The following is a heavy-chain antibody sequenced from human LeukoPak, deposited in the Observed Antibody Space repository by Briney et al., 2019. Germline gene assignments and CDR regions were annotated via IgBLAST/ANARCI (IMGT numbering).Heavy chain of an antibody. V-gene: IGHV1-69*06. J-gene: IGHJ3*02. CDR1: GGTFSSYA. CDR3: ARDFREYGDYHEVYDAFDI. CDR2: IIPIFGTA. D-gene: IGHD4-17*01. Sequence: GASVTVSCKASGGTFSSYAISWVRQAPGQGLEWMGGIIPIFGTANYAQKFQGRVTITADKSTSTAYMELSSLRSEDTAVYYCARDFREYGDYHEVYDAFDIWGQGTKVIVSS.